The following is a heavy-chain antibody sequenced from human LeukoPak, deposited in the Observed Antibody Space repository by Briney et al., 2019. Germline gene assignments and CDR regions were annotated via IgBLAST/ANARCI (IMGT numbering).Heavy chain of an antibody. CDR2: IWYDGSNK. J-gene: IGHJ4*02. V-gene: IGHV3-33*06. D-gene: IGHD1-26*01. CDR3: AKDLGHEWEPLDY. Sequence: GGSLRLSCAASGFTFSSYGMHWVRQAPGKGLEWVAVIWYDGSNKYYADSVKGRFTISRDNSKNTLYLQMNSLRAEDTAVYYCAKDLGHEWEPLDYWGQGTLVTVSS. CDR1: GFTFSSYG.